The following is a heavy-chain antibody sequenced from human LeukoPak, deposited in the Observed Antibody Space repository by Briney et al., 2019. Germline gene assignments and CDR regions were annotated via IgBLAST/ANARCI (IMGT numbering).Heavy chain of an antibody. J-gene: IGHJ4*02. Sequence: ASVKVSCKASGYTFSDYLMHWVRQAPGQGLEWVGWINPKSGATSSAQKFQGRVTMTRVTSISTAYMDLTTLTSEDTAVYFCARDRQGDGFAYFDFWGQGTLATVSS. CDR1: GYTFSDYL. D-gene: IGHD5-24*01. CDR3: ARDRQGDGFAYFDF. V-gene: IGHV1-2*02. CDR2: INPKSGAT.